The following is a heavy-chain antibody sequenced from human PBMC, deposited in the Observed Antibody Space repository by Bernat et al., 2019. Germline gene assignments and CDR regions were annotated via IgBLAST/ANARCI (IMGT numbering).Heavy chain of an antibody. Sequence: EVQLVESGGGLVKPGGSLRLSCAASGFTFSNAWMSWVRQAPGKGLEWVGRIKSKTDGGTTDYAAPVKGRFTISRDDSNNTLYLQMNSLKTEDTAVYYCTTDGGARFYDYIWGSYRSDAFDIWGQGTMVTVSS. CDR3: TTDGGARFYDYIWGSYRSDAFDI. J-gene: IGHJ3*02. D-gene: IGHD3-16*02. CDR1: GFTFSNAW. V-gene: IGHV3-15*01. CDR2: IKSKTDGGTT.